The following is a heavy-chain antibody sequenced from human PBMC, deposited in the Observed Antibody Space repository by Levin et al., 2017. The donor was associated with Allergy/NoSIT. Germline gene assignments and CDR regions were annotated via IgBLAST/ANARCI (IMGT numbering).Heavy chain of an antibody. J-gene: IGHJ6*02. D-gene: IGHD1-26*01. V-gene: IGHV1-18*01. Sequence: GASVKVSCKASGYTFTSYGISWVRQAPGQGLEWMGWISAYNGNTNYAQKLQGRVTMTTDTSTSTAYMELRSLRSDDTAVYYCARVGWELHDYYGMDVWGQGTTVTVSS. CDR1: GYTFTSYG. CDR3: ARVGWELHDYYGMDV. CDR2: ISAYNGNT.